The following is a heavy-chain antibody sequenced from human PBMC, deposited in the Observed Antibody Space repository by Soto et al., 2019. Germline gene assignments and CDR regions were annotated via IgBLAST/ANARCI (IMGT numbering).Heavy chain of an antibody. CDR1: GYNFATTS. V-gene: IGHV1-18*01. CDR3: ATLGPCSGGTCYSRPLDN. CDR2: ITPYNGDT. Sequence: QAHLQQSGAEVKKPGASVKVSCEASGYNFATTSIAWVRQAPGQGLEWMGWITPYNGDTNYEQKLQGRVTMTTDTSTNTAHMEVMSLRSDDTAVYYCATLGPCSGGTCYSRPLDNWGQGTLVTVSS. J-gene: IGHJ4*02. D-gene: IGHD2-15*01.